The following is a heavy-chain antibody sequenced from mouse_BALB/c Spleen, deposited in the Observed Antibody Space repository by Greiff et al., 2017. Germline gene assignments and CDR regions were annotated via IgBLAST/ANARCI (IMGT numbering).Heavy chain of an antibody. CDR3: ARYGDSSGYGFAY. D-gene: IGHD3-2*01. Sequence: EVQVVESGPSLVKPSQTLSLTCSVTGDSITSGYWNWIRKFPGNKLEYMGYISYSGSTYYNPSLKSRISITRDTSKNQYYLQLNSVTTEDTATYYCARYGDSSGYGFAYWGQGTLVTVSA. CDR1: GDSITSGY. V-gene: IGHV3-8*02. CDR2: ISYSGST. J-gene: IGHJ3*01.